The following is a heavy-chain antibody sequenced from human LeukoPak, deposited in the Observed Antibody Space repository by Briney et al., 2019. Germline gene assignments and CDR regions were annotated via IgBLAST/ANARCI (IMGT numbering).Heavy chain of an antibody. CDR1: GFSVDGNY. CDR2: IWYDESIQ. CDR3: ARAGPWALDI. J-gene: IGHJ3*02. Sequence: HPGGSLRLSCEVSGFSVDGNYMTWVRQVPGKGLEWVAVIWYDESIQYYADSVKGRFTISRDNSKNTLYLQMNSLRAEDTAVYYCARAGPWALDIWGQGTMVTVSS. V-gene: IGHV3-33*08.